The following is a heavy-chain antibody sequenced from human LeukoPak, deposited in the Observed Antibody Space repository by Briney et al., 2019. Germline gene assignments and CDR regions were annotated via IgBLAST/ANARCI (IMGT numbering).Heavy chain of an antibody. CDR3: ARDRGESKDYYFDY. CDR2: ISSSSSTI. V-gene: IGHV3-48*02. D-gene: IGHD3-10*01. Sequence: GGSLRLSCAASGFTVSSNYMSWVRQAPGKGLEWVSYISSSSSTIYYADSVKGRFTISRDNAKNSLYLQMNSLRDEDTAVYYCARDRGESKDYYFDYWGQGTLVTVSS. CDR1: GFTVSSNY. J-gene: IGHJ4*02.